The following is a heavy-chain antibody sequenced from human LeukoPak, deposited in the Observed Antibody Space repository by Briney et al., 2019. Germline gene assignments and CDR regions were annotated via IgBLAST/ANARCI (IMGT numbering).Heavy chain of an antibody. V-gene: IGHV4-59*01. CDR1: GGSISSYY. Sequence: SETLSLTCTVSGGSISSYYWSWIRQPPGKGLEWIGYIYYSGSTNYNPSLKSRVTISVDTSKNQFSLKLSSVTAADTAVYYCASSEWELLGRIYYYYGMDVWGQGTTVTVSS. CDR2: IYYSGST. J-gene: IGHJ6*02. CDR3: ASSEWELLGRIYYYYGMDV. D-gene: IGHD1-26*01.